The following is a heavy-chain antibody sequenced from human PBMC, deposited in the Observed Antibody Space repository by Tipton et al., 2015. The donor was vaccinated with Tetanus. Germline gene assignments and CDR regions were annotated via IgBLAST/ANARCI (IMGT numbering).Heavy chain of an antibody. V-gene: IGHV3-33*01. D-gene: IGHD2/OR15-2a*01. CDR1: GFTFRSYG. J-gene: IGHJ6*02. Sequence: SLRLSCAASGFTFRSYGMHWVRQAPGTGLEWVAVIWNDGTTKYYGDSVKGRFSISRDNSKNTLYLQMNSLRVEDTALYYCARDDDPIGNGLDVWGQGTTVTVSS. CDR3: ARDDDPIGNGLDV. CDR2: IWNDGTTK.